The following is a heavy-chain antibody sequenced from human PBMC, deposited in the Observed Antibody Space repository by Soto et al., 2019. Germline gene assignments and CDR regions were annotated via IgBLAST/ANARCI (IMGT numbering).Heavy chain of an antibody. D-gene: IGHD3-10*01. CDR3: ARGHGPGSTLMDV. CDR2: IKQDGSEK. Sequence: EVQLVESGGGLVQPGGSLRLSRAASGFTFSSYWMSWVRQAPGKGLEWVANIKQDGSEKYYVDSVKGRFTISRDNAKNSLYLQMNSLRAEDTAVYYCARGHGPGSTLMDVWGQGTTVTVSS. CDR1: GFTFSSYW. V-gene: IGHV3-7*04. J-gene: IGHJ6*02.